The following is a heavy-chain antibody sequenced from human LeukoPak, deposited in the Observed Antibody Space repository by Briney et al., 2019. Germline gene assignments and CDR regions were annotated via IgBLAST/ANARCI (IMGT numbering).Heavy chain of an antibody. J-gene: IGHJ6*02. CDR2: IYYSGST. V-gene: IGHV4-59*08. CDR1: GGSISSCY. Sequence: SETLSLTCTVSGGSISSCYWSWIRQPPGKGLEWIGYIYYSGSTNYNPSPKSRVTISVDTSKNQFSLKLSSVTAADTAVYYCARHFHYSNYGMDVWGQGTTVTVSS. CDR3: ARHFHYSNYGMDV. D-gene: IGHD4-11*01.